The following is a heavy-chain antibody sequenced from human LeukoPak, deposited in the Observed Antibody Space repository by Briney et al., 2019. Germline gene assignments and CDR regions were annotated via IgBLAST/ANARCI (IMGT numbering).Heavy chain of an antibody. CDR2: ISAYNGNT. V-gene: IGHV1-18*01. CDR3: ARKRYSSGWFLDY. D-gene: IGHD6-19*01. CDR1: GFGFTIYG. J-gene: IGHJ4*02. Sequence: ASVKVSFKSSGFGFTIYGISLVRQAPGQGLEWMGWISAYNGNTNYAQKLQGRVTMTTETFTSTAYTELRSLRSDDTATYYCARKRYSSGWFLDYWGQGSLVTVSS.